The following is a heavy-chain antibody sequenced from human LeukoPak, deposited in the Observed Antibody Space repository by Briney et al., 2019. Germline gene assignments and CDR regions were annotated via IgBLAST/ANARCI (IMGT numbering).Heavy chain of an antibody. CDR1: GFTFGDYA. CDR3: TTYDSSGYYYSPFDY. J-gene: IGHJ4*02. D-gene: IGHD3-22*01. CDR2: IRSKAYGGTT. Sequence: PGGSLRLSCTASGFTFGDYAMSWFRQAPGKGLEWVGFIRSKAYGGTTEYAASVKGRFTISRDDSKSIAYLQMNSLKTEDTAVYYCTTYDSSGYYYSPFDYWGQGTLVTVSS. V-gene: IGHV3-49*03.